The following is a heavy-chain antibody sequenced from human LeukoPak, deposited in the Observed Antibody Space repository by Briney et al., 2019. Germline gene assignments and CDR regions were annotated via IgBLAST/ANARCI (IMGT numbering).Heavy chain of an antibody. CDR3: SPGIAAAGTPFDY. Sequence: PGGSLRLSCAASGFTFSSYAMSWVRQAPGKGQEWVSAISGSGGSTYYADSVKGRFTISRDNSKNTLYLQMNSLRAEDTAVYYCSPGIAAAGTPFDYWGQGTLVTVSS. J-gene: IGHJ4*02. CDR2: ISGSGGST. V-gene: IGHV3-23*01. CDR1: GFTFSSYA. D-gene: IGHD6-13*01.